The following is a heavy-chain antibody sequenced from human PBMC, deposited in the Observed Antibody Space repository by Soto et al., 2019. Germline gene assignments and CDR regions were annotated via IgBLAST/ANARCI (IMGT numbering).Heavy chain of an antibody. D-gene: IGHD2-21*01. V-gene: IGHV1-8*01. CDR1: GYTFTSYD. J-gene: IGHJ3*02. Sequence: ASVKVSCKASGYTFTSYDINWVRQATGQVLEWLGWMNPNSGNTGYAQKFQGRVTMTRNTSISTAYMELSSLRSEDTAVYYCARGLMGTYCGGDCKASDAFDIWGQGTMVTVSS. CDR3: ARGLMGTYCGGDCKASDAFDI. CDR2: MNPNSGNT.